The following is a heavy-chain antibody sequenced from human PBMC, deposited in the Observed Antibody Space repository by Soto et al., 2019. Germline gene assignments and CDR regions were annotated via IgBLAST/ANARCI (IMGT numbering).Heavy chain of an antibody. Sequence: QVQLQESGPGLVKPSQTLSLSCSVCGVSVSTSGHYWNWVRQHPGKGPEWTGYIDSSGTTYYDPSLKSRLVMSIEPSTNRISLSLSSVTAADTALYFCALGMFMDVWGRGTTVTVSS. D-gene: IGHD3-16*01. CDR1: GVSVSTSGHY. J-gene: IGHJ6*03. CDR3: ALGMFMDV. V-gene: IGHV4-31*03. CDR2: IDSSGTT.